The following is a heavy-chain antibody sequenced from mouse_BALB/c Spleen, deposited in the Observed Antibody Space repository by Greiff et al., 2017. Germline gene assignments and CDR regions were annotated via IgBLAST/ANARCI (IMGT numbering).Heavy chain of an antibody. J-gene: IGHJ2*01. Sequence: EVMLVESGPGLVKPSQSLSLTCTVTGYSITSDYAWNWIRQFPGNKLEWMGYISYSGSTSYNPSLKSRISITRDTSKNQFFLQLNSVTTEDTATYYCARNWDFDYWGQGTTLTVSS. CDR1: GYSITSDYA. V-gene: IGHV3-2*02. CDR3: ARNWDFDY. CDR2: ISYSGST. D-gene: IGHD4-1*01.